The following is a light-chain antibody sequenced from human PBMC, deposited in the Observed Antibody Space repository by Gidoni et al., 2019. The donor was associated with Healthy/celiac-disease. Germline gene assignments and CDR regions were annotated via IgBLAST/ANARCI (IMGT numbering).Light chain of an antibody. CDR1: QSVSSSY. J-gene: IGKJ2*01. V-gene: IGKV3-20*01. CDR3: QQYGSSLYT. CDR2: GAS. Sequence: EIVLTQSPGTLSLSPGERATLSCRASQSVSSSYLAWYQQKPGQAPRLLIYGASSSLSGTDFTLTISRLEPEDFAVYYCQQYGSSLYTFGQXTKLEIK.